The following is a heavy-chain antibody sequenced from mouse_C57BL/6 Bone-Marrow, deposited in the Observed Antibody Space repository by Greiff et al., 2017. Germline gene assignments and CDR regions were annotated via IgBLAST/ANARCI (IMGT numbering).Heavy chain of an antibody. Sequence: EVMLVESGGDLVKPGGSLKLSCAASGFTFSSYGMSWVRQTPDKRLEWVATISTGGSYTNYPDSVKGRFTFSRDNAKNTLYLHMSSLKSEDTAMYYCARTTLVADWYFDVWGTGTTVTVSS. CDR2: ISTGGSYT. CDR1: GFTFSSYG. D-gene: IGHD1-1*01. V-gene: IGHV5-6*01. CDR3: ARTTLVADWYFDV. J-gene: IGHJ1*03.